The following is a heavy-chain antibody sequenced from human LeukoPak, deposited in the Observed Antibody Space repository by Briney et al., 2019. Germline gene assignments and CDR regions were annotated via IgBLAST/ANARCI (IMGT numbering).Heavy chain of an antibody. J-gene: IGHJ4*02. Sequence: GGSLRLSCAASGFTFSADSMNWVRQAPGKGLEWVSLIYSGGDTYYADSVKGRFTISRDNSKNTLYLQMNSLRAEDTAVYYCAKNAAAQQLVHYFDYWGQGTLVTVSS. CDR3: AKNAAAQQLVHYFDY. D-gene: IGHD6-13*01. CDR2: IYSGGDT. CDR1: GFTFSADS. V-gene: IGHV3-53*01.